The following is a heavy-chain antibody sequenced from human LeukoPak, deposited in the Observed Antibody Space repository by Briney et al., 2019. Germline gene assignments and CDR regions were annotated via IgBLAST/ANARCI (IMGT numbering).Heavy chain of an antibody. CDR1: GFTFSSYG. J-gene: IGHJ3*02. CDR2: IRYDGSNK. D-gene: IGHD6-25*01. Sequence: GSLRLSCAASGFTFSSYGMHWVRQAPGKGLEWVAFIRYDGSNKYYADSVKGRFTISRDNSKNTLYLQMNSLRAEDTAVYYCAKEGGRGQPASAFDIWGQGTMVTVSS. CDR3: AKEGGRGQPASAFDI. V-gene: IGHV3-30*02.